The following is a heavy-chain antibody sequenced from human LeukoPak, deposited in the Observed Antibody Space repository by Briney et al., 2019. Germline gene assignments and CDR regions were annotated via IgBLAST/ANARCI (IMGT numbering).Heavy chain of an antibody. Sequence: SETLSLTCAVYGGSFSGYYWSWIRQPPGKGLEWIGEIDHSGSTNYNPSLKSRVTISVDTSKNQFSLKLSSVTAADTAVYYWARSPDSSGYYYVVWGQGTLVTVSS. CDR2: IDHSGST. J-gene: IGHJ4*02. D-gene: IGHD3-22*01. CDR3: ARSPDSSGYYYVV. V-gene: IGHV4-34*01. CDR1: GGSFSGYY.